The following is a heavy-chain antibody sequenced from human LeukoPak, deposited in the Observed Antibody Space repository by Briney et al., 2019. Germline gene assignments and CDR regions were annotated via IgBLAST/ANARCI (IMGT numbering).Heavy chain of an antibody. J-gene: IGHJ5*01. D-gene: IGHD1-14*01. Sequence: PSETLSLTCTVSGGSMIGDVSYWNWIRQPAGKGLEWIGRLYTTGSTIYNPSLKSRVSISAEMSKNQFSLRLQAVTAADTAVYFCARGEPIVDTRLDSWGQGTLVTVSS. CDR3: ARGEPIVDTRLDS. CDR1: GGSMIGDVSY. CDR2: LYTTGST. V-gene: IGHV4-61*02.